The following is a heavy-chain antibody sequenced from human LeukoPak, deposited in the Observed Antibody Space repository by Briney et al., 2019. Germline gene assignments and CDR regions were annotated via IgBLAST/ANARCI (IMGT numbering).Heavy chain of an antibody. Sequence: GGSLRLSCAASGFTFSDYYMSWIRQAPGEGLEWVSYISSSGSTIYYADSVKGRFTISRDNAKNTLYLQMNSLRAEDTAVYCCARVGLPAAFDYWGQGTLVTVSS. J-gene: IGHJ4*02. V-gene: IGHV3-11*04. CDR1: GFTFSDYY. D-gene: IGHD2-2*01. CDR2: ISSSGSTI. CDR3: ARVGLPAAFDY.